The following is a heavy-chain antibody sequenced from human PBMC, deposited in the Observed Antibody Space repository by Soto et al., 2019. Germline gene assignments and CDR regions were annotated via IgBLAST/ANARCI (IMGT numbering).Heavy chain of an antibody. Sequence: ISSYYWSWIRQPPGKGLEWVSSVSFRGDIYYADSLEGRFTISRDDAKNSLYLQMNSLRAEDTAVYYCARGCSSASCYYYWGQGTLVTVSS. CDR2: VSFRGDI. D-gene: IGHD2-2*01. J-gene: IGHJ4*02. V-gene: IGHV3-21*01. CDR3: ARGCSSASCYYY. CDR1: ISSYY.